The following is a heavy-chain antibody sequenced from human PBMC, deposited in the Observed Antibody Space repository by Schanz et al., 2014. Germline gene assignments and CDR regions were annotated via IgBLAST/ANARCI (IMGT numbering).Heavy chain of an antibody. D-gene: IGHD1-1*01. CDR1: GFTFSDYS. Sequence: EVQLVESGGGLVQPGGSLRLSCAASGFTFSDYSMNWVRQAPGKGPEWVSYISSSSSTRYYADSVKGRFTISRDNAKNSLFLQMNSLRAEDTALYYCARDRRNADLDYWGQGTLVTVSS. J-gene: IGHJ4*02. V-gene: IGHV3-48*01. CDR2: ISSSSSTR. CDR3: ARDRRNADLDY.